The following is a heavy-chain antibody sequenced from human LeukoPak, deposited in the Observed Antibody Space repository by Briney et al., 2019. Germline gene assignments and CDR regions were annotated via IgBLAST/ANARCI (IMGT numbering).Heavy chain of an antibody. Sequence: GGSLRLSCAASGFAFSRYSMTWVRQAPGKGLEWVSAINYSADSAYYADSVKGRFTISRDNSKDTLFLQMSSLRAEDTAVYYCAKDFSGSYLYFDLWGPGTLVAVSS. V-gene: IGHV3-23*01. CDR2: INYSADSA. CDR1: GFAFSRYS. J-gene: IGHJ4*02. D-gene: IGHD1-26*01. CDR3: AKDFSGSYLYFDL.